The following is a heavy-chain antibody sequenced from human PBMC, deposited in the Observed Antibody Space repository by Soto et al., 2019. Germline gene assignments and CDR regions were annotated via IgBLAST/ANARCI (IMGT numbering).Heavy chain of an antibody. CDR3: ARAYGAGAFDF. CDR2: VTPNSANT. Sequence: QVQLVQSGAEVKKPGASVKVSCKASGYTFSSYDIHWVRQATGQGLEWMGWVTPNSANTGYAQRFQGRVTMTRDTSKSTAYMEVNSLTSEDTTIYYCARAYGAGAFDFWGQGTLVTVSS. CDR1: GYTFSSYD. D-gene: IGHD3-10*01. V-gene: IGHV1-8*01. J-gene: IGHJ5*01.